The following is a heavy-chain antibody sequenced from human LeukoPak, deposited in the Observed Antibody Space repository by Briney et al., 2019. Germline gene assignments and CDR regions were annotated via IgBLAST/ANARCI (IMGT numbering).Heavy chain of an antibody. D-gene: IGHD3-22*01. CDR3: ARDLLAYYYDSSGNGDY. V-gene: IGHV3-53*01. CDR1: GFTVSSNY. CDR2: IYSGGST. J-gene: IGHJ4*02. Sequence: GGSLRLSCAASGFTVSSNYMSWVRQAPGKGLEWVSVIYSGGSTYYADSVKGRFTISRDNSKNTLYLQMNSLRAEDTAAYYCARDLLAYYYDSSGNGDYWGQGTLVTVSS.